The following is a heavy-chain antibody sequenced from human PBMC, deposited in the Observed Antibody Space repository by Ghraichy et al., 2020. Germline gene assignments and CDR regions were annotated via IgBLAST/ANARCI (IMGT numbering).Heavy chain of an antibody. CDR3: ARDSSSYYFDY. D-gene: IGHD6-13*01. CDR1: GGSVSSGSYY. V-gene: IGHV4-61*01. Sequence: ETLSLTCTVSGGSVSSGSYYWSWVRQPPGKGLEWIGYIYYSGSTNYNPSLKSRVTISVDTSKNQFSLRLSSVTAADTAVYYCARDSSSYYFDYWGQGTLVIVSS. CDR2: IYYSGST. J-gene: IGHJ4*02.